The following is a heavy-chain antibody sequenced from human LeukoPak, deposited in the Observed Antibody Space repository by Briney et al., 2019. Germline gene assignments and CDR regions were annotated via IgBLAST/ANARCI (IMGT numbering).Heavy chain of an antibody. D-gene: IGHD3-10*01. CDR3: AGGLGAYYYGSGSPSFDP. Sequence: SETLSLTCTVSGGSISSNSYYWSWIRQPAGKGLEWIGRIYTSGGTNYNPSLKSRVTISVDTSKNQFSLKLSSVTAADTAVYYCAGGLGAYYYGSGSPSFDPWGQGTLVTVSS. V-gene: IGHV4-61*02. CDR1: GGSISSNSYY. J-gene: IGHJ5*02. CDR2: IYTSGGT.